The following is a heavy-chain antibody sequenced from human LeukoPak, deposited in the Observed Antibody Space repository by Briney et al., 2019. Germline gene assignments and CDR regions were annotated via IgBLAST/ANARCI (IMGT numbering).Heavy chain of an antibody. CDR2: IIPILGIA. Sequence: GSSVKVSCKASGGTFSSYAISWVRQAPGQGLEWMGRIIPILGIANYAQKFQGRVTITADKSTSTAYMELSSLRSEDTAVYYCARLKPANYGSGSYDAFDIWGQGTMVTVSS. D-gene: IGHD3-10*01. CDR3: ARLKPANYGSGSYDAFDI. CDR1: GGTFSSYA. V-gene: IGHV1-69*04. J-gene: IGHJ3*02.